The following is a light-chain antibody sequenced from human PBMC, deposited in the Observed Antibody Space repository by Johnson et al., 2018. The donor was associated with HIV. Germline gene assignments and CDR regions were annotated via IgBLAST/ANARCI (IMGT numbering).Light chain of an antibody. V-gene: IGLV1-51*02. CDR2: KNN. Sequence: QSVLTQPPSVSAAPGQTVTISCSGSSSTIGNNYVSWYQVLPGTAPKLLIYKNNERPSGIPDRFSGSKSGTSATLGITGLQTGDEADCYCETWDSSLSGGFGTGTKVTVL. J-gene: IGLJ1*01. CDR1: SSTIGNNY. CDR3: ETWDSSLSGG.